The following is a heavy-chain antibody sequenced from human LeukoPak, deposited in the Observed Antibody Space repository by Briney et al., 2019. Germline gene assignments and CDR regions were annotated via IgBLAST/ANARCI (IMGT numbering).Heavy chain of an antibody. Sequence: GGSLRLSCVASGFTFSSYWMSWVRQAPGKGLQWVANIKQDGSAKYYVDSVKGRFTISRDNSKNTLSLQMNSLRGEDTAAYYCAKTNYYGSGTYYFDYWGQGTLVTVSS. J-gene: IGHJ4*02. CDR3: AKTNYYGSGTYYFDY. CDR2: IKQDGSAK. V-gene: IGHV3-7*05. CDR1: GFTFSSYW. D-gene: IGHD3-10*01.